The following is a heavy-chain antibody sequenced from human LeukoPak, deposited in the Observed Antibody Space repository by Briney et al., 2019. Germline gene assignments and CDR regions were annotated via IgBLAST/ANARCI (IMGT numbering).Heavy chain of an antibody. CDR3: SRARKSSNWEY. D-gene: IGHD6-13*01. V-gene: IGHV3-7*03. J-gene: IGHJ4*02. Sequence: GGSLRLSCAASEFTFSSYWMTWVRQAPGKGLEWVANINQDGSDKYYVDSVKGRFTISRDNAKNSLYLQMNSQRAEDTAVYYCSRARKSSNWEYWGQGTLVTVSS. CDR2: INQDGSDK. CDR1: EFTFSSYW.